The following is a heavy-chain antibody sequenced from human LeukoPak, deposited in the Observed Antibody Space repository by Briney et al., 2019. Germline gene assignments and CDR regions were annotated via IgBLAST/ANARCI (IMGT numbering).Heavy chain of an antibody. CDR3: NYYDSSGYYYPLDY. CDR2: IIPILGIA. Sequence: SAKVSCKASGGTFSSYAISWVRQAPGQGLEWMGRIIPILGIANYAQKFQGRVTITADKSTSTAYMELSSLRSEDTAVYYCNYYDSSGYYYPLDYWGQGTLVTVSS. V-gene: IGHV1-69*04. D-gene: IGHD3-22*01. J-gene: IGHJ4*02. CDR1: GGTFSSYA.